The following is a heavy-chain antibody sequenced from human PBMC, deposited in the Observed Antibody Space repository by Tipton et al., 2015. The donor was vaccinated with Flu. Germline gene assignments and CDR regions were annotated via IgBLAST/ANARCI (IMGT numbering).Heavy chain of an antibody. J-gene: IGHJ4*02. CDR1: GGSISSYY. V-gene: IGHV4-59*01. D-gene: IGHD2-2*01. CDR2: IYYSGST. Sequence: LRLSCTVSGGSISSYYWSWIRQPPGKGLEWIGYIYYSGSTNYNPSFKSRVTISADTSNNQFSLKLSSVTAADTAVYYCARGDCSSTSCLDYWGQGTLVTVSS. CDR3: ARGDCSSTSCLDY.